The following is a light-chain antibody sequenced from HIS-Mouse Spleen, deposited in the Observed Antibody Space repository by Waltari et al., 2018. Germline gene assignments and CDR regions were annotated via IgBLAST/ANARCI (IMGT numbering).Light chain of an antibody. CDR3: AAWDDSLSGPV. CDR2: RNN. Sequence: QSVLTQPPSASGTPGQRVTISCSGSSSNIGSNYVYWYQQLPGTAPKLLTYRNNKRPSGGPDRFSGSKSGTSASLAISGLRSEDEADYYCAAWDDSLSGPVFGGGTKLTVL. J-gene: IGLJ3*02. V-gene: IGLV1-47*01. CDR1: SSNIGSNY.